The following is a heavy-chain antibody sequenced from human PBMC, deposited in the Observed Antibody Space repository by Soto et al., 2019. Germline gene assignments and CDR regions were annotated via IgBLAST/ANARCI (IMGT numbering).Heavy chain of an antibody. CDR3: AKDEGEIAAAGDY. V-gene: IGHV3-30*18. D-gene: IGHD6-13*01. CDR1: GFTFSSYG. CDR2: ISYDGSNK. J-gene: IGHJ4*02. Sequence: QVQLVESGGGVVQPGRSLRLSCAASGFTFSSYGMHWVRQAPGKGLEWVAVISYDGSNKYYADSVKGRFTISRDNSKNTRYLQMNSLRAEDTAVYYCAKDEGEIAAAGDYWGQGTLVTVSS.